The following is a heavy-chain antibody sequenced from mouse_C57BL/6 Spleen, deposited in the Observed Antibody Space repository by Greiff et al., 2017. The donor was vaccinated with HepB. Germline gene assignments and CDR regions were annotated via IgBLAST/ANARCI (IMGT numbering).Heavy chain of an antibody. V-gene: IGHV5-6*02. CDR3: ARRDPFYFDY. J-gene: IGHJ2*01. Sequence: EVKVVESGGDLVKPGGSLKLSCAASGFTFSSYGMSWVRQTPDKRLEWVATISSGGSYTYYPDSVKGRFTISRDNAKNTLYLQMSSLKSEDTAMYYCARRDPFYFDYWGQGTTLTVSS. CDR2: ISSGGSYT. CDR1: GFTFSSYG.